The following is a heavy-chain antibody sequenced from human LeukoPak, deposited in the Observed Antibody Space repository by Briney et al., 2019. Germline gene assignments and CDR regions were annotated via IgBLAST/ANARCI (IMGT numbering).Heavy chain of an antibody. CDR1: GYTFTSYV. V-gene: IGHV1-18*01. CDR2: ISAYNGNT. CDR3: ARGRGPGYSSGWYPYYFDY. J-gene: IGHJ4*02. D-gene: IGHD6-19*01. Sequence: ASVKVSCKASGYTFTSYVISWVRQAPGQGLEWMGWISAYNGNTNYAQKLQGRVTMTTDTSTSTAYMELRSLRSDDTAVYYCARGRGPGYSSGWYPYYFDYWGQGTPVTVSS.